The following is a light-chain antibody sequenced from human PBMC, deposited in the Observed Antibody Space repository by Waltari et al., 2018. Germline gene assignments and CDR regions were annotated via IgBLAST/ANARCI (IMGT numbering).Light chain of an antibody. CDR2: DVS. CDR1: SSDAGGSNY. V-gene: IGLV2-14*03. J-gene: IGLJ3*02. CDR3: SSYTNTGTRV. Sequence: QSALTQPASVSGSPGQSITISCTGTSSDAGGSNYVSWYQQHPGKAPKLMIYDVSNRASGVSNRFSGSKSGNTASLTISGLQAEDEADFYCSSYTNTGTRVFGGGTKLTVL.